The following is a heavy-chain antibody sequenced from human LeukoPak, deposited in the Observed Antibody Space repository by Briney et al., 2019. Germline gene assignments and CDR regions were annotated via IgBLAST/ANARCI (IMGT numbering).Heavy chain of an antibody. CDR1: GGSISSYY. CDR3: ARAYDYVWGSYRSENWFDP. V-gene: IGHV4-59*01. D-gene: IGHD3-16*02. Sequence: PSETLSLTCTVSGGSISSYYWSWIRQPPGKGLEWIGYIYYSGSTNYNPSLKSRVTISVDTSKNQFSLKLSSVIAADTAVYYCARAYDYVWGSYRSENWFDPWGQGTLVTVSS. CDR2: IYYSGST. J-gene: IGHJ5*02.